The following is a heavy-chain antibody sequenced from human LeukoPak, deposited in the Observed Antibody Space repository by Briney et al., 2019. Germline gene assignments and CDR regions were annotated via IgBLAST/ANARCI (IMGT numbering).Heavy chain of an antibody. V-gene: IGHV4-34*01. J-gene: IGHJ4*02. CDR3: ARGRGYYDILTDYFPFGY. Sequence: PSETLSLTCAVYGGSFSGYYWSWIRQPPGKGLEWIGEINHSGSTNYNPSLKSRVTISVDTSKNQFSLKLSSVTAADTAVYYCARGRGYYDILTDYFPFGYWGQGTLVTVSS. D-gene: IGHD3-9*01. CDR1: GGSFSGYY. CDR2: INHSGST.